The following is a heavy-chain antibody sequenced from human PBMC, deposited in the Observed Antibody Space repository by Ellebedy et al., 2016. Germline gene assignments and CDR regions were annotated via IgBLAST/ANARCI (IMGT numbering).Heavy chain of an antibody. CDR2: IDPSDSYT. V-gene: IGHV5-10-1*01. CDR1: GYSFTNYW. Sequence: GESLKISXKGSGYSFTNYWISWVRQMPGKGLEWVGRIDPSDSYTIYNPSFRGHVTTSADNSISTAYLQWSILQASDTAIYFCARHNYNDSTGYYLGEYWGQGTLVTVSS. J-gene: IGHJ4*02. D-gene: IGHD3-22*01. CDR3: ARHNYNDSTGYYLGEY.